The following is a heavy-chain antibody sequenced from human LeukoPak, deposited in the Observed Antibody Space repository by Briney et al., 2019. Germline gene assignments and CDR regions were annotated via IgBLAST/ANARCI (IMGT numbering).Heavy chain of an antibody. CDR1: GGTFSSYG. V-gene: IGHV1-69*13. D-gene: IGHD6-13*01. J-gene: IGHJ4*02. Sequence: SVKVSCKASGGTFSSYGINWVRQAPGQGLEWMGGIIPIFGTANYAQKFRDRVTITADESTSTAYMELKTLRSEDTAVYFRTSRSSSWSKEFDYWGQGTLVTVSS. CDR3: TSRSSSWSKEFDY. CDR2: IIPIFGTA.